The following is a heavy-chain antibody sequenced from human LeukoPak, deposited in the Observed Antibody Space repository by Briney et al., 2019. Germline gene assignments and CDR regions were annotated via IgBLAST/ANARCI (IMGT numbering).Heavy chain of an antibody. D-gene: IGHD4-17*01. V-gene: IGHV4-34*01. CDR2: INHSGST. CDR1: GGSFSGYY. Sequence: PSETLSLTCAVYGGSFSGYYWSWIRQPPGKGLEWIGEINHSGSTNYNPSFKSRVTISVDTSKNQFSLKLSSVTAADTAVYYCARGYGDYGESYFDYWGQGTLVTVSS. J-gene: IGHJ4*02. CDR3: ARGYGDYGESYFDY.